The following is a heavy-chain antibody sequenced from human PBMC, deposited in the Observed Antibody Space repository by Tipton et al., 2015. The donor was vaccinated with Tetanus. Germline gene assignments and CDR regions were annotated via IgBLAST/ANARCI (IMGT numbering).Heavy chain of an antibody. CDR3: ARLPKHYSASGST. CDR2: IYPGDSDT. D-gene: IGHD3-10*01. V-gene: IGHV5-51*01. Sequence: QLVQSGAEVKKPGESLKISCQGSGYSFNIYWIAWVRQMPGKGLEWMGIIYPGDSDTTYSPSFQGQVTISADRFINTAYLQWSSLKASDTATYYRARLPKHYSASGSTWGQGTLVTVSS. CDR1: GYSFNIYW. J-gene: IGHJ5*02.